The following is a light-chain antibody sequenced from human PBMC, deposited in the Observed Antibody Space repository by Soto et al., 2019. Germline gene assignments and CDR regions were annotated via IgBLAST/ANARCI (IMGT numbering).Light chain of an antibody. J-gene: IGKJ1*01. CDR3: QQFGNSPWT. V-gene: IGKV3-11*01. CDR1: QSIHPS. CDR2: DST. Sequence: VLPQSPATLSLSPGERPTLSCRASQSIHPSLAWYPQKSGKPPRLVISDSTLRANGVPDRFGGSRSGTEFTLTINSLEPEDFAVYFCQQFGNSPWTFGQGTKVDIK.